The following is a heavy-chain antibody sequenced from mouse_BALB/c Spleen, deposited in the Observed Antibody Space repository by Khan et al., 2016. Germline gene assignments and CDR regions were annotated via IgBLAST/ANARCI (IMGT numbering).Heavy chain of an antibody. CDR3: ARVDGNFDYFDY. CDR2: IRNKANGYTT. CDR1: GFTFTDYY. D-gene: IGHD2-1*01. J-gene: IGHJ2*01. Sequence: EVELVESGGGLVQPGGSLRLSCATSGFTFTDYYMSWVRQPPGKALEWLGFIRNKANGYTTEYSASVKGRFTISRDNSQSILYLQMNTLRAEDSATYYCARVDGNFDYFDYWGQGTTLTVSS. V-gene: IGHV7-3*02.